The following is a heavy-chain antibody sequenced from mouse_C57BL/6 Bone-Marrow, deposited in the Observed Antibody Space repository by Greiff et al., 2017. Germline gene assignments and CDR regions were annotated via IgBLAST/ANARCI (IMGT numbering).Heavy chain of an antibody. Sequence: VQLKESGAELVKPGASVKLSCKASGYTFTSYWMQWVKQRPGQGLEWIGEIDPSDSYTNYNQKFKGKATLTVDTSSSTAYMQLSSLTSEDSAVYYCAAQATDAMDYWGQGTSVTVSS. J-gene: IGHJ4*01. D-gene: IGHD3-2*02. CDR3: AAQATDAMDY. CDR1: GYTFTSYW. CDR2: IDPSDSYT. V-gene: IGHV1-50*01.